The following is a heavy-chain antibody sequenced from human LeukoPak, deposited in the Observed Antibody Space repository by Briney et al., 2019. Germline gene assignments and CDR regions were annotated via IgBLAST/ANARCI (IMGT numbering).Heavy chain of an antibody. D-gene: IGHD6-13*01. CDR2: IKEDGSEK. J-gene: IGHJ4*02. Sequence: PGGSVRLSCAVSGFTFSNYWMSWVRQAPGKGLEWVANIKEDGSEKYYVDSVKGRFTISRDNARNSLYLQMNSLRAEDTAVYYCASGRQLGYWGQGTLVTVSS. CDR3: ASGRQLGY. CDR1: GFTFSNYW. V-gene: IGHV3-7*01.